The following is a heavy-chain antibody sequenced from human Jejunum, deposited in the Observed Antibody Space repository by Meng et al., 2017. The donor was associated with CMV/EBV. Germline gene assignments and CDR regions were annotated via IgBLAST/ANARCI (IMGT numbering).Heavy chain of an antibody. V-gene: IGHV4-4*02. CDR2: IYHCGST. CDR1: VGSLMHVQW. D-gene: IGHD4-17*01. CDR3: TALYGDSIS. Sequence: VKQQEEGQGVDTTSRTTSFTGEVCVGSLMHVQWWMSFCQAPRKGLEWIEEIYHCGSTNSNPSVKSRVSMSVDKSQLRFSRRLSYVPAADTAVYYYTALYGDSISWGQGTLVTVSS. J-gene: IGHJ4*02.